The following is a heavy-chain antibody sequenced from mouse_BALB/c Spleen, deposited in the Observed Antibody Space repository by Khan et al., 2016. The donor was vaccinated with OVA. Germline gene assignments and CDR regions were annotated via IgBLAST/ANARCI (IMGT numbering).Heavy chain of an antibody. V-gene: IGHV3-2*02. CDR3: ACSHFYYRYSFFDY. CDR2: ISYSGST. Sequence: EVQLQESGPGLVKPSQSLSLTCTVTAYSITSDYAWTWIRQFPGNKLEWMGYISYSGSTSYNPSLKSRISITRDTSKNQFFLQLISVTTEDTATYYCACSHFYYRYSFFDYWGQGTTRTVSS. CDR1: AYSITSDYA. D-gene: IGHD2-12*01. J-gene: IGHJ2*01.